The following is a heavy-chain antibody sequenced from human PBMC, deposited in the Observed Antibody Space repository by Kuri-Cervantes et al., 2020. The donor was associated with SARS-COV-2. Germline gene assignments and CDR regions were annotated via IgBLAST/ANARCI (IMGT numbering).Heavy chain of an antibody. CDR3: ARHPGVLRYFDWLNFDY. Sequence: SVKVSCKASGGTFSSYAISWVRQAPGQGLEWMGGIIPIFGTANYAQKFQGRVTITADKSTNTAYMELSSLRSEDTAVYYCARHPGVLRYFDWLNFDYWGQGTLVTVSS. J-gene: IGHJ4*02. D-gene: IGHD3-9*01. V-gene: IGHV1-69*06. CDR2: IIPIFGTA. CDR1: GGTFSSYA.